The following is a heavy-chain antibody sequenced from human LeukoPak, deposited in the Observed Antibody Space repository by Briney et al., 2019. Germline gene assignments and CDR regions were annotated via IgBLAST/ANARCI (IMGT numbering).Heavy chain of an antibody. V-gene: IGHV4-38-2*02. CDR3: TRGSIAYYYMDV. J-gene: IGHJ6*03. Sequence: SETLSLTCTVSGYSISSGYYWGWIRQPPGKGLEWIGSIYYSGSTYYNPSLKSRVTISVDTSKNQFSLKLSSVTAADTAVYYCTRGSIAYYYMDVWGKGTTVTISS. CDR2: IYYSGST. CDR1: GYSISSGYY. D-gene: IGHD3-22*01.